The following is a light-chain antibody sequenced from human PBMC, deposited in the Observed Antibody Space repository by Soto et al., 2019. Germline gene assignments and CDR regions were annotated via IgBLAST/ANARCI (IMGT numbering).Light chain of an antibody. V-gene: IGKV3-20*01. J-gene: IGKJ2*01. Sequence: EIVLTQSPGPLSLSPGQGATLSCRASQSIGNNYLAWYQQKPGQAPRLLIFAASSRAAGIPDRFGGSGSGTDFTLTITRLEPEDFAVYYCQHHGNPPYTFAQGTRLEIK. CDR3: QHHGNPPYT. CDR2: AAS. CDR1: QSIGNNY.